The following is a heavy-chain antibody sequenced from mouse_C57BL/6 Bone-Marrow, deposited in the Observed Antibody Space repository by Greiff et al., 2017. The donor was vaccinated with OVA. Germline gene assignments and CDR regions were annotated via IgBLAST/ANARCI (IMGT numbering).Heavy chain of an antibody. J-gene: IGHJ4*01. CDR1: GYTFTSYT. CDR2: INPSSGYT. CDR3: ARKNDKDAMDY. Sequence: QVQLQQSGAELARPGASVKMSCKASGYTFTSYTMHWVKQRPGQGLEWIGYINPSSGYTKYNQKFKDKATLTADKSSSTAYMQLSSLTSEDSAVYYCARKNDKDAMDYWGQGTSVTVSS. V-gene: IGHV1-4*01. D-gene: IGHD2-3*01.